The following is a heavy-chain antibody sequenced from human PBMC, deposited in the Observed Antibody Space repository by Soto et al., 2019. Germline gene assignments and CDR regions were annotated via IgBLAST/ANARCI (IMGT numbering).Heavy chain of an antibody. CDR1: GGTFGNSA. Sequence: QVQLVQSGAEVKKPGSSVNVSCKTSGGTFGNSAVTWVRQAPGQGLEWLGGIVPMFGTANYAQKFQGRVTITAYESTIAAYMELSSLNTDDTAVYYCARDGDPQSAFWSGPLGGGRFDPWGQGTLVTVSS. D-gene: IGHD3-3*01. CDR3: ARDGDPQSAFWSGPLGGGRFDP. CDR2: IVPMFGTA. V-gene: IGHV1-69*12. J-gene: IGHJ5*02.